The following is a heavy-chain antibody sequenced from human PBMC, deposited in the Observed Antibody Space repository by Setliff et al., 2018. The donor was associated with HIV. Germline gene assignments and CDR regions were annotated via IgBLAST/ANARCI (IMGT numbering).Heavy chain of an antibody. CDR1: GVSVSGDGYY. D-gene: IGHD3-16*01. CDR3: ARVVLLEPLTPGGTFDI. V-gene: IGHV4-31*03. Sequence: SETLSLTCTVSGVSVSGDGYYWSWIRQLPGKYLDGSAFISYIGTTFYTPSLKSRITISRVPAKNQFSLKLSSVSAADTAVYYCARVVLLEPLTPGGTFDIWGQGTTVTVSS. J-gene: IGHJ3*02. CDR2: ISYIGTT.